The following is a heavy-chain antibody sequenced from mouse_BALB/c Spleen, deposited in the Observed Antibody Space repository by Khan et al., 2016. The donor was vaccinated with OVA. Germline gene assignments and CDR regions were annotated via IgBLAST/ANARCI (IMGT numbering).Heavy chain of an antibody. CDR3: AIYHGYFDV. CDR2: VNPNNGGT. Sequence: EVQLQESGPDLVKPGASVKISCKASGYSFTGYYINWVKQSHGKSLEWIGRVNPNNGGTSYNQKLKGKAILTVDKSSNNAYMELRSLTSEDSAVYACAIYHGYFDVWGAGTTVTVSS. J-gene: IGHJ1*01. D-gene: IGHD1-1*01. CDR1: GYSFTGYY. V-gene: IGHV1-26*01.